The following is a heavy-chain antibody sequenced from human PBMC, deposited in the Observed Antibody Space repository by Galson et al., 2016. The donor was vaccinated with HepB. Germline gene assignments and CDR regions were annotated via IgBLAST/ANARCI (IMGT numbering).Heavy chain of an antibody. V-gene: IGHV5-51*01. CDR1: GYVFSSYW. D-gene: IGHD3-22*01. CDR3: ARLVSSRSPYDA. CDR2: FYPGDSEI. J-gene: IGHJ5*02. Sequence: QSGAAVKKPGESLKISCKGEGYVFSSYWIAWVRQTPDKGLEWMGLFYPGDSEIRYSPSFQGQVTFSADKSIKTAYMQWSSLKASDTAIYYCARLVSSRSPYDAWGQGTLVTVSS.